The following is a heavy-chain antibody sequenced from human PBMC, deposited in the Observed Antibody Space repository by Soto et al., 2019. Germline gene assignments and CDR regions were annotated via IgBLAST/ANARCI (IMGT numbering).Heavy chain of an antibody. CDR1: GGTFTSYA. V-gene: IGHV1-69*06. D-gene: IGHD3-22*01. J-gene: IGHJ6*02. CDR2: IVPIFGTA. CDR3: ARDPGHYDSYGKGPVYYYYVMDV. Sequence: HVQLVQSGAEVKKPGSSVRVSCMASGGTFTSYAYTWVRQAPGQGLEWVGAIVPIFGTANYAQKLQGRVTISADKSTSTVYMEVSSLRSEDTAVYYCARDPGHYDSYGKGPVYYYYVMDVWGQGTTVIVSS.